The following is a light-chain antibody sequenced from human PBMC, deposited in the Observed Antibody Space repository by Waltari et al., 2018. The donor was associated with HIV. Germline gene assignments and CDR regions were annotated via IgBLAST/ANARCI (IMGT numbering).Light chain of an antibody. Sequence: DIQMTQFPSSLSASVGDRITVTCRASQNITDYLNWYHHKQGKAPRLLIYGTSRLQSGVPTRFSGSGSGTDFTLTIGSLQPEDFATYYCQQTYSTPWTFGQGTKVEFK. CDR2: GTS. J-gene: IGKJ1*01. CDR1: QNITDY. CDR3: QQTYSTPWT. V-gene: IGKV1-39*01.